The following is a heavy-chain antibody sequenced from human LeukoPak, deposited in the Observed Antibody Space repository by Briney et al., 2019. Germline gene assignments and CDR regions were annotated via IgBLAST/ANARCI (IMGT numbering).Heavy chain of an antibody. CDR1: GFTFSSYG. D-gene: IGHD1-26*01. CDR3: AKDKWELQDAFDI. CDR2: IWYDGSNK. Sequence: GRSLRLSCAASGFTFSSYGMHWVRQAPGKGLEWAAVIWYDGSNKYYADSVKGRFTISRDNSKNTLYLQMNSLRAEDTAVYYCAKDKWELQDAFDIWGQGTMVTVSS. V-gene: IGHV3-33*06. J-gene: IGHJ3*02.